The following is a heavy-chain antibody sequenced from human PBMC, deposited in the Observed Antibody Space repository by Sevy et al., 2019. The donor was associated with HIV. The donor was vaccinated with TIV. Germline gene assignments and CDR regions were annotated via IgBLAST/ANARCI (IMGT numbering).Heavy chain of an antibody. CDR3: ARDQTSRPNGGDSDDAFDI. D-gene: IGHD2-21*02. J-gene: IGHJ3*02. Sequence: GGSLRLSCAASGISFSDHYMSWIRQAPGKGLEWVSYISSSGGSVYYADSVKGRLTSSRDNDKKSLFLQMNNLRVGDTAVYYCARDQTSRPNGGDSDDAFDIWGRGTMVTVSS. CDR1: GISFSDHY. V-gene: IGHV3-11*04. CDR2: ISSSGGSV.